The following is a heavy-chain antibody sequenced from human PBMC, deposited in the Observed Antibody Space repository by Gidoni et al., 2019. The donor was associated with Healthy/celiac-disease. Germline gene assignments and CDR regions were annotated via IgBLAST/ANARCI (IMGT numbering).Heavy chain of an antibody. CDR1: GFTFSSYA. CDR3: AKDSFDIVVVPAALFDY. CDR2: ISGSGGST. D-gene: IGHD2-2*01. Sequence: EVQLLESGGGLVQPGGSLRLSCAASGFTFSSYAMSWVRQAPEKGLEWVSAISGSGGSTYYADSVKGRFTISRDNSKNTLYLQMNSLRAEDTAVYYCAKDSFDIVVVPAALFDYWGQGTLVTVSS. J-gene: IGHJ4*02. V-gene: IGHV3-23*01.